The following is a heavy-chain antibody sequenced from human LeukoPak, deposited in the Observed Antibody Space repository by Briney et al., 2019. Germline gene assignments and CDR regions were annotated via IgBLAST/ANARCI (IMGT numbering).Heavy chain of an antibody. V-gene: IGHV3-21*01. CDR3: ARDSAGYSSGWSPYYFDY. CDR2: ISSGGGHI. D-gene: IGHD6-19*01. Sequence: GGSLRLSCEASEFTFSDFGMNWVRQAPGKGLEWISRISSGGGHINYADSVKGRFTITRDNAKNSLYLQMNSLRAEDTAVYYCARDSAGYSSGWSPYYFDYWGQGTLVTVSS. J-gene: IGHJ4*02. CDR1: EFTFSDFG.